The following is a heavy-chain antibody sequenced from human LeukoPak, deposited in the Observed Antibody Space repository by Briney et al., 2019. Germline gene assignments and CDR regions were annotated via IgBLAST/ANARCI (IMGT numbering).Heavy chain of an antibody. J-gene: IGHJ4*02. CDR3: ARDSLSRDGYNDDY. D-gene: IGHD5-24*01. CDR2: IYHSGST. Sequence: SGTLSLTCAVSGGSISSSNWWSWVRQPPGKGLEWIGEIYHSGSTNYNPSLKSRVTISVDKSKNQFSLKLSSVTAADTAVYYCARDSLSRDGYNDDYWGRGTLVTVSS. CDR1: GGSISSSNW. V-gene: IGHV4-4*02.